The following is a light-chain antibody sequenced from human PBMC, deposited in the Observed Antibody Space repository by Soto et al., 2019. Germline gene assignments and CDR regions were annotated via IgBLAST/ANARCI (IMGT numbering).Light chain of an antibody. CDR2: AAS. Sequence: DIQMTQSPSSLSASVGDRVTITCRASQGISNYLAWYQQEPGNVPKLLIYAASTLQSGVPSRFSGSGSGTDFTLTISSLQPEDVATYYCQRYNSAPRXFGPGXXVDIK. J-gene: IGKJ3*01. CDR1: QGISNY. V-gene: IGKV1-27*01. CDR3: QRYNSAPRX.